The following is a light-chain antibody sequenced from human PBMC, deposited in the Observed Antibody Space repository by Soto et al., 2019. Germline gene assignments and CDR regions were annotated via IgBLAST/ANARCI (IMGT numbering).Light chain of an antibody. V-gene: IGKV3-15*01. Sequence: EIVMTQSPATLSVSPGEKATLSCRASQCVSSNLAWYQQKPGQAPRLLICGASTRAAAIPARFSGIGSVTEFTLTINSLQSEDFAVYYCQQYNNWPPWTFGQGTKVDIK. CDR1: QCVSSN. CDR3: QQYNNWPPWT. CDR2: GAS. J-gene: IGKJ1*01.